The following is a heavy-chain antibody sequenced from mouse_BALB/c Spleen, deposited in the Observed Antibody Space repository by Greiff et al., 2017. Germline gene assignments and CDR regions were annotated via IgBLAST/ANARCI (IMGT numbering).Heavy chain of an antibody. CDR1: GFSLTSYG. Sequence: QVQLKQSGPDLVAPSQSLSISCTVSGFSLTSYGVHWVRQPPGKGLEWLVVIWSDGSTTYNSALKSRLSIGEDNSKSQVFLKMNSLQTDDTAMYYCARGYDYDVAWFAYWGQGTLVTVSA. V-gene: IGHV2-6-2*01. CDR3: ARGYDYDVAWFAY. D-gene: IGHD2-4*01. CDR2: IWSDGST. J-gene: IGHJ3*01.